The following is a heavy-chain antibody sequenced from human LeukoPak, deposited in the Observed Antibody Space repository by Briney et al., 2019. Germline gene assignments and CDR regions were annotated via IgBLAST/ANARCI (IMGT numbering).Heavy chain of an antibody. CDR3: ARGGDSSREYYFDY. CDR1: GFSVSSNY. V-gene: IGHV3-53*01. CDR2: IYSGGTT. D-gene: IGHD6-13*01. Sequence: GGSLRLSCAASGFSVSSNYMSWVRQAPGKGLEWVSVIYSGGTTYYADSVKGRFTISRDNSKNTLYLQMNSLRAEDTAMYYCARGGDSSREYYFDYWGQGTLVTVSS. J-gene: IGHJ4*02.